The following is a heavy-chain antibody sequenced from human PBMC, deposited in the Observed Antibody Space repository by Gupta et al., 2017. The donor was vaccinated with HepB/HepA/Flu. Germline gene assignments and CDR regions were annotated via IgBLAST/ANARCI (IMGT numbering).Heavy chain of an antibody. D-gene: IGHD6-6*01. Sequence: WVSGISGSGHITYYADSVKGRFTISRDNSKNTLYLQMNSLRAEDTAVYYCAKNSSSSTAGYWGQGTLVTVS. V-gene: IGHV3-23*01. J-gene: IGHJ4*02. CDR2: ISGSGHIT. CDR3: AKNSSSSTAGY.